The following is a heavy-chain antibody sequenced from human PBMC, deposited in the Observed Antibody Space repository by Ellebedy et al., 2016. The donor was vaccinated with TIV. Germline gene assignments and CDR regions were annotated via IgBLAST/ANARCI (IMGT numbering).Heavy chain of an antibody. V-gene: IGHV3-7*01. CDR2: MKQDGSEK. CDR3: ARAIAAAGSY. J-gene: IGHJ4*02. CDR1: GFTFRNYW. Sequence: ESLKISXVASGFTFRNYWMSWVRQAPGKGLEWVANMKQDGSEKYYVDSVKGRFTISRDNAKKSLYLQMNSLRAEDTAVYYCARAIAAAGSYWGRGTLVTVSS. D-gene: IGHD6-13*01.